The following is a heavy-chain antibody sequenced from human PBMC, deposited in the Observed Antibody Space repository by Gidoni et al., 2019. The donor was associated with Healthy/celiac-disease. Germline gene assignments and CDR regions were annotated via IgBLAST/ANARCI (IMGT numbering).Heavy chain of an antibody. CDR1: GFSLSNARMG. CDR3: ARIAHYDFWSGYYGDYFDY. Sequence: QVTLKESGPVLVKPTETLTLTCTVSGFSLSNARMGVSWIRQPPGKALEWLAHIFSNDEKSYSTSLKSRLTISKDTSKSQVVLTMTNMDPVDTATYYCARIAHYDFWSGYYGDYFDYWGQGTLVTVSS. D-gene: IGHD3-3*01. V-gene: IGHV2-26*01. CDR2: IFSNDEK. J-gene: IGHJ4*02.